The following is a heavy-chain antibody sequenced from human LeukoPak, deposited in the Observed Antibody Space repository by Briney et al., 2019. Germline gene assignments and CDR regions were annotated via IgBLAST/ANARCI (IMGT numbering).Heavy chain of an antibody. CDR2: INHSGIT. CDR1: GGSFSAYY. Sequence: NPSETLSLTCAVYGGSFSAYYWSWIRQPPGKGPEWIGEINHSGITNYNPSLKSRVTIPVDTSKNQFSLKLSSVTAADTAVYYCARRFYYYYYYMDVWGNGTTVTISS. J-gene: IGHJ6*03. V-gene: IGHV4-34*01. CDR3: ARRFYYYYYYMDV.